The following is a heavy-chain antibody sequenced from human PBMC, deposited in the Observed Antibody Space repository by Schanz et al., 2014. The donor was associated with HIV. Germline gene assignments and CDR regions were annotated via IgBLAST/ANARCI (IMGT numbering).Heavy chain of an antibody. CDR3: ARQGLRFSFWLDY. Sequence: VQLVESGGGVVQPGRSLRLSCAASGFTFSDYGMHWVRQAPGKGLEWVAVIWNDGSNTFYADSVKGRFTISRDNSKNTLYLQMNNLRAEDTAVYGCARQGLRFSFWLDYWGQGTPVTVS. CDR1: GFTFSDYG. V-gene: IGHV3-33*01. CDR2: IWNDGSNT. J-gene: IGHJ4*02. D-gene: IGHD4-17*01.